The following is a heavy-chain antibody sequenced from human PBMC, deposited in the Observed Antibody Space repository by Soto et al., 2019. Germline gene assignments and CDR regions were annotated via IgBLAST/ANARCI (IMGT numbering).Heavy chain of an antibody. V-gene: IGHV4-59*08. CDR2: IYYSGST. CDR1: GGSISSYY. J-gene: IGHJ4*02. CDR3: ARLGGDSSGYYNYFDY. Sequence: QVQLQESGPGLVKPSETLSLTCTVSGGSISSYYWSWIRQPPGKGLEWIGYIYYSGSTNYNPSLHGRVTISVATSKNQFSLKLSSVTAADTAVYYCARLGGDSSGYYNYFDYWGQGTLVTVSS. D-gene: IGHD3-22*01.